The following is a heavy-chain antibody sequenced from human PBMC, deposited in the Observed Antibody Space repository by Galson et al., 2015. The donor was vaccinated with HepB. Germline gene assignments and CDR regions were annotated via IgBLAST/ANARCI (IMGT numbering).Heavy chain of an antibody. CDR1: GDSVSSNSAA. J-gene: IGHJ6*02. CDR2: TYYRSKWYN. Sequence: CAISGDSVSSNSAAWNWIRQSPSRGLEWLGRTYYRSKWYNDYAVSVKSRITINPDTSKNQFSLQLNSVTPEDTAVYYCARDRRGLGSYYYYYYGMDVWGQGTTVTVSS. V-gene: IGHV6-1*01. D-gene: IGHD3-10*01. CDR3: ARDRRGLGSYYYYYYGMDV.